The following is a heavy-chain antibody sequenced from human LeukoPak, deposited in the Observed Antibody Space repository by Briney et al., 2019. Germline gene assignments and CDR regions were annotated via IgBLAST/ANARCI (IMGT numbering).Heavy chain of an antibody. CDR1: GYTLTESS. CDR2: INTNGGAT. J-gene: IGHJ4*02. CDR3: ARGFWSGDYLHFDH. D-gene: IGHD3-3*01. Sequence: ASVKVSCKVSGYTLTESSMHWVRQAPGQGLEWMGWINTNGGATRYAQKFQGRVTMTRDTSIGTAYMELNRLRFDDTAVYYCARGFWSGDYLHFDHWGQGTLVTVSS. V-gene: IGHV1-2*02.